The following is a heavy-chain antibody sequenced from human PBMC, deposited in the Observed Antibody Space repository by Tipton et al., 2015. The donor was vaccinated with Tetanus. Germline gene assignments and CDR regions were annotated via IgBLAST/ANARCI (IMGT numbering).Heavy chain of an antibody. CDR3: ARDRGEYIYYGMDV. Sequence: QLVQSGAEMKKPGASVKVSCKASGYTFTGYYIYWVRQAPGQGLEWMGWIDPNSGGTVYAQKFQGRVTMTRDTSISTAYMELRSLRFDDTAVYYCARDRGEYIYYGMDVWGPGTTVTVS. V-gene: IGHV1-2*02. J-gene: IGHJ6*02. CDR2: IDPNSGGT. CDR1: GYTFTGYY. D-gene: IGHD4-17*01.